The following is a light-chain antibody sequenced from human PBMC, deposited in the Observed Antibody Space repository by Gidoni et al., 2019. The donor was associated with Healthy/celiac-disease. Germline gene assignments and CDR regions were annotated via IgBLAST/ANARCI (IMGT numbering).Light chain of an antibody. CDR2: GAS. J-gene: IGKJ1*01. CDR3: QQYGRSPRT. Sequence: EIVLTQSPGTLSLSPGEGVTLSCRASQSVNSDYLAWYQKKPGQAPKVLIAGASTRVTGVPDRFSGSGSGTDFTLTISRLEPEDFAVYYCQQYGRSPRTVGQGTRVEIK. CDR1: QSVNSDY. V-gene: IGKV3-20*01.